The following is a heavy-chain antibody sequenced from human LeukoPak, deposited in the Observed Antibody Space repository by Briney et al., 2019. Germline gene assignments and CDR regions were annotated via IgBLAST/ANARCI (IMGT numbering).Heavy chain of an antibody. V-gene: IGHV5-51*01. J-gene: IGHJ5*02. CDR3: ARRGYGTPEGWFDP. Sequence: MPGGSLKISFQPSGSTFTSYWIGWARQLPGKGLEWMGIIYPGDSDTRYRPSFQGQVSISADKSISTAYLQWSSLKASDTAMYYCARRGYGTPEGWFDPWGQGTLVTVSS. D-gene: IGHD4-17*01. CDR2: IYPGDSDT. CDR1: GSTFTSYW.